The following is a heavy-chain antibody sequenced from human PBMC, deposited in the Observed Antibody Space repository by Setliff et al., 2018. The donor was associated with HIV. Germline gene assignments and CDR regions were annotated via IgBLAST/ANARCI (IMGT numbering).Heavy chain of an antibody. CDR1: GYTFTNYG. Sequence: PSVKVSCKASGYTFTNYGISWVRQAPGQGLEWIGWISAYNGNTNYAQRLQDRVTMTTDTTSTTAYMELRSLRSDDTAVYFCARMRFCRGGSCLPGSLYYYYMDVWGKGTTVTVSS. CDR2: ISAYNGNT. CDR3: ARMRFCRGGSCLPGSLYYYYMDV. V-gene: IGHV1-18*01. J-gene: IGHJ6*03. D-gene: IGHD2-15*01.